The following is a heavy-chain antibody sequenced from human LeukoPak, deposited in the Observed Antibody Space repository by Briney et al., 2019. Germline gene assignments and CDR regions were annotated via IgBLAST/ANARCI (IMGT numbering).Heavy chain of an antibody. Sequence: GGSLRLSCAASGFAFSDYSMNWVRQAPGKGLEWVSSISSSSSYIYYADSMKGRFTISRDNARNSLHLQMNSLRAEDTAVYFCARGDATYYGSGSYLVDWGQGTLVTVSS. CDR1: GFAFSDYS. CDR3: ARGDATYYGSGSYLVD. V-gene: IGHV3-21*01. CDR2: ISSSSSYI. D-gene: IGHD3-10*01. J-gene: IGHJ4*02.